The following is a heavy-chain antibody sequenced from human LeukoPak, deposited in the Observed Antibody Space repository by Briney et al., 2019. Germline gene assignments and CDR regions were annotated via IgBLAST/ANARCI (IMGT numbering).Heavy chain of an antibody. Sequence: GGSLRLSCAASGFTFSSYWMHWVRQAPGKGLVWVSRINSDGSSITYADSVKGRFTISRDNAKNTLYLQMNSLRVEDTAVYYCAGEGRVSGYDFDCWGQGALVTVSS. CDR2: INSDGSSI. V-gene: IGHV3-74*03. CDR1: GFTFSSYW. CDR3: AGEGRVSGYDFDC. D-gene: IGHD5-12*01. J-gene: IGHJ4*02.